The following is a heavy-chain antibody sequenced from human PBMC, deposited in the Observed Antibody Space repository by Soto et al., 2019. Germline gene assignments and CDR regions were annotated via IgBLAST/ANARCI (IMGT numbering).Heavy chain of an antibody. CDR2: INHSGST. CDR3: ARGRQTTLAYLSYFDY. V-gene: IGHV4-34*01. J-gene: IGHJ4*02. CDR1: GGSFSGYY. D-gene: IGHD4-4*01. Sequence: SETLSLTCAVYGGSFSGYYWSWIRQPPGKGLEWIGEINHSGSTNYNPSLKSRVTISVDTSKNQFSLKLSSVTAADTAVYYCARGRQTTLAYLSYFDYWGQGTLVTVSS.